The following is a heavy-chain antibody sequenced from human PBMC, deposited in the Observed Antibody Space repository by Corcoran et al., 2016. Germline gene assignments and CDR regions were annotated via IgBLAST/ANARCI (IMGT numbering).Heavy chain of an antibody. D-gene: IGHD6-25*01. Sequence: EVQLVESGGGLVQPGGSLRLSCAASGFAFSTYWMHWVRQVPGKGLMWVSRITGDGSDTTYADSVKGRFTISRDNAENTLYLQLDRLRAEATAVYYCARGGGWSSGRFRAFGFWGQGTMVTVSS. CDR3: ARGGGWSSGRFRAFGF. CDR1: GFAFSTYW. V-gene: IGHV3-74*03. CDR2: ITGDGSDT. J-gene: IGHJ3*01.